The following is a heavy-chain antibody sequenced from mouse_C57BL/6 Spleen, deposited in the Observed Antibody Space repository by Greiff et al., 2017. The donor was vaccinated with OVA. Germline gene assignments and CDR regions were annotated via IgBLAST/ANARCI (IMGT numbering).Heavy chain of an antibody. J-gene: IGHJ3*01. CDR3: ARQIYDGYLWFAY. V-gene: IGHV1-82*01. D-gene: IGHD2-3*01. Sequence: VQVVESGPELVKPGASVKISCKASGYAFSSSWMNWVKQRPGKGLEWIGRIYPGDGDTTYNGKFKGKATLTADKSSSTAYMQLSSLTSEDSAVYFCARQIYDGYLWFAYWGQGTLVTVSA. CDR2: IYPGDGDT. CDR1: GYAFSSSW.